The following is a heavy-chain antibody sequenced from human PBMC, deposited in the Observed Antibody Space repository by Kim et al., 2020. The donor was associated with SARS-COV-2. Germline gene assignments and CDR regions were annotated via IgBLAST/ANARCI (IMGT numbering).Heavy chain of an antibody. Sequence: YADSVKGRFTIPRDNAKNTLHLQMNSRRAEDTAVYYCARLFCDGDCPPGNWGQGAMVTVSS. D-gene: IGHD2-21*02. V-gene: IGHV3-74*01. J-gene: IGHJ3*01. CDR3: ARLFCDGDCPPGN.